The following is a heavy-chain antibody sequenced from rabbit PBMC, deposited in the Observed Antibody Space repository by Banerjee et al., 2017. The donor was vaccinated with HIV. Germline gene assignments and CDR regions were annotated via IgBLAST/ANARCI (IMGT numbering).Heavy chain of an antibody. Sequence: QALEESGGDLVKPGASLTLTCKASGIDFYSYNYMCWVRQAPGKGLEWIACIYTNSGSTYYASWAKGRFTISKTSSATVTLQMTSLTAADTATYFCARYHSSYYGMDLWGQGTLVTVS. CDR3: ARYHSSYYGMDL. CDR2: IYTNSGST. J-gene: IGHJ6*01. CDR1: GIDFYSYNY. V-gene: IGHV1S40*01.